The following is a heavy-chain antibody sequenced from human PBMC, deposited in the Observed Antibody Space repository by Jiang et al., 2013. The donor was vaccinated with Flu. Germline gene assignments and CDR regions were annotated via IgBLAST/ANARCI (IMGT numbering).Heavy chain of an antibody. J-gene: IGHJ4*02. D-gene: IGHD6-13*01. CDR2: INAGNGKT. CDR1: GYTFTSYA. V-gene: IGHV1-3*01. Sequence: SGAEVKKPGASVKVSCKASGYTFTSYAMHWVRQAPGQRLEWMGWINAGNGKTKYSQKFQGRVTITRDTSASTAYMEVSSLRSEDTAVYYCAIWPYSSSWYGVDYWGQGTLVTVSS. CDR3: AIWPYSSSWYGVDY.